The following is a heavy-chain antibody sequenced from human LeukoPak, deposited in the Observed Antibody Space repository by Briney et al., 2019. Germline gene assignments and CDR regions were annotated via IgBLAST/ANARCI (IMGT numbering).Heavy chain of an antibody. D-gene: IGHD6-13*01. J-gene: IGHJ4*02. CDR1: GGSISSYY. CDR2: IYYSGST. V-gene: IGHV4-59*05. CDR3: ARHEGAAAGTIDY. Sequence: PSETLSLTCTVSGGSISSYYWSWIRQPPGKVLEWIGSIYYSGSTYYNPSLKSRVTISVDTSKNQFSLKLSSVTAADTAVYYCARHEGAAAGTIDYWGQGTLVTVSS.